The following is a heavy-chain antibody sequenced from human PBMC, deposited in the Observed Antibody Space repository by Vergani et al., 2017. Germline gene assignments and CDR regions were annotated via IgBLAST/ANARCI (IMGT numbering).Heavy chain of an antibody. V-gene: IGHV4-34*01. CDR3: ARGGXVPAAKAYYYYMDV. CDR2: INHSGST. CDR1: GGSFSGYY. D-gene: IGHD2-2*01. Sequence: QVQLQQWGAGLLKPSETLSLTCAVYGGSFSGYYWSWIRQPPGKGLEWIGEINHSGSTNYNPTLKSRVTISVDTSKNQFSLKLSSVTAADTAVYYCARGGXVPAAKAYYYYMDVWGKGTTVTVSS. J-gene: IGHJ6*03.